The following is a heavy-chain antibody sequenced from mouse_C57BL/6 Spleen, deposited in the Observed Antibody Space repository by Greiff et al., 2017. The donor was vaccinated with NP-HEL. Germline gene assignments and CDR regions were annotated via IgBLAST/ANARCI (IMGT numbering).Heavy chain of an antibody. CDR2: INPSSGYT. Sequence: QVQLKESGAELAKPGASVKLSCKASGYTFTSYWMHWVKQRPGQGLEWIGYINPSSGYTKYNQKFKDTATLTADKSSSTAYMQLSSLTYEDSAVYYCARSSLYYGNEGTWFAYWGQGTLVTVSA. V-gene: IGHV1-7*01. CDR1: GYTFTSYW. J-gene: IGHJ3*01. D-gene: IGHD2-1*01. CDR3: ARSSLYYGNEGTWFAY.